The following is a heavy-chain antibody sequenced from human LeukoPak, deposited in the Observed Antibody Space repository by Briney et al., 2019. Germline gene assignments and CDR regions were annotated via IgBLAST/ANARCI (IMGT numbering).Heavy chain of an antibody. J-gene: IGHJ4*02. Sequence: PGGSLRLSCAASGLTFSSYWMHWVRQAPGRGLVWVSRINSDGSSTSYADSVKGRFTISRDNAKNTLYLQMNSLRAEDTAVYYCARGVNDFWSGSDFDYWGQGTLVTVSS. CDR1: GLTFSSYW. CDR2: INSDGSST. CDR3: ARGVNDFWSGSDFDY. V-gene: IGHV3-74*01. D-gene: IGHD3-3*01.